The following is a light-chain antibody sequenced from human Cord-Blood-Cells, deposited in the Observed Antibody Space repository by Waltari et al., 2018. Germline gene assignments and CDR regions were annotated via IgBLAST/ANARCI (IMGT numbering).Light chain of an antibody. CDR1: QSISSY. Sequence: DIQMTQSPSSLSASVGDRVTITCRASQSISSYLNWYQQKPGKAPKLLIYAASSLQSGGPSRFSGSGSGTDFTLTISSLQPEDFATYYCQQSYSTPWTFGQGTKLEIK. V-gene: IGKV1-39*01. CDR2: AAS. CDR3: QQSYSTPWT. J-gene: IGKJ2*01.